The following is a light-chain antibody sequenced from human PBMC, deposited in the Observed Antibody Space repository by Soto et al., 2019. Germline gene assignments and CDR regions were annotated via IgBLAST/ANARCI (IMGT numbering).Light chain of an antibody. J-gene: IGKJ1*01. CDR1: QAIDSW. CDR2: TGS. CDR3: QQTLSFPPT. Sequence: QMTQSPSSVSASVGDRVTITCRASQAIDSWLAWYQQKPGEAPKLLIFTGSLLHSGVPPRFSGSGSGTDFTLTISSLQPEDFATYYCQQTLSFPPTFGQGTKVDI. V-gene: IGKV1-12*01.